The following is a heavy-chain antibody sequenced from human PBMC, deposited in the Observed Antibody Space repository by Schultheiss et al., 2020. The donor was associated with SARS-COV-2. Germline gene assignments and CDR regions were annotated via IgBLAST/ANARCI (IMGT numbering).Heavy chain of an antibody. D-gene: IGHD1-1*01. CDR3: VKEGEEMGTS. J-gene: IGHJ4*02. CDR1: GFTFRSYW. Sequence: GGSLRLSCAASGFTFRSYWMDWVRQAPGKGLQWVANIKQDGSVEHYVDSVRGRFIISRDNAKNSLDLQMNSQRVDDTAVYYCVKEGEEMGTSWGQGTLVTVSS. V-gene: IGHV3-7*03. CDR2: IKQDGSVE.